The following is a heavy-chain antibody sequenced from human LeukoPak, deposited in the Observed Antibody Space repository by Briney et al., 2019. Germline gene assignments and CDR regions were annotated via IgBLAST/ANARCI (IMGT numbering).Heavy chain of an antibody. D-gene: IGHD3-10*01. V-gene: IGHV3-23*01. Sequence: ETLSLTCDVSGGSISNNNWWNWVRQPPGKGPEWVSGISGSSGITYYADSVKGRVTISRDNSKNTLYLQMNSLRAEDTAVYYCAKRGGFGELGAFDYWGQGTLVTVSS. CDR1: GGSISNNN. J-gene: IGHJ4*02. CDR3: AKRGGFGELGAFDY. CDR2: ISGSSGIT.